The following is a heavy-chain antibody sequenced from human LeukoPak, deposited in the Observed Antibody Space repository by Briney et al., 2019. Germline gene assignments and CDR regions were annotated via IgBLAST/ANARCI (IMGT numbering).Heavy chain of an antibody. CDR3: ARGRRYDFWSGYYSGWFDP. Sequence: SETLSLTCTVSGGSLSSGSYYWSWLRQPAGRGLEWIGRIYTSGSTNYNPSLKSRVTISVDTSKNQFSLKLSSVTAADTAVYYCARGRRYDFWSGYYSGWFDPWGQGTLVTVSS. D-gene: IGHD3-3*01. V-gene: IGHV4-61*02. CDR1: GGSLSSGSYY. CDR2: IYTSGST. J-gene: IGHJ5*02.